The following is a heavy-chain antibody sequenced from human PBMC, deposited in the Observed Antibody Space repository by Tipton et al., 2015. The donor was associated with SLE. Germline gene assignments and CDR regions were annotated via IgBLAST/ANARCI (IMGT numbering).Heavy chain of an antibody. CDR3: ARDLRYNYGMDV. CDR1: GGSISSHY. J-gene: IGHJ6*02. CDR2: IYYSGST. Sequence: TLSLTCTVSGGSISSHYWSWIRQPPGKGLEWIGCIYYSGSTNYNPSLKSRVTISVDTSKNQFSLKLSSVTAADTAVYYCARDLRYNYGMDVWGQGTTVTVSS. V-gene: IGHV4-59*11.